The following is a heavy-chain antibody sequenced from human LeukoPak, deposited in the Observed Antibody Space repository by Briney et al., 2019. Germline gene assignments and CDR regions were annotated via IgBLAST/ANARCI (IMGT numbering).Heavy chain of an antibody. Sequence: SVKVSCMASGGTFSSYAISWVRQAPGQGLEWMGGIIPIFGTANYAQKFQGRVTTTADKSTSTAYMELSSLRSEDTAVYFCARDYPAVAGIILAGWGQGTLVTVSS. CDR1: GGTFSSYA. CDR2: IIPIFGTA. V-gene: IGHV1-69*06. J-gene: IGHJ4*02. D-gene: IGHD6-19*01. CDR3: ARDYPAVAGIILAG.